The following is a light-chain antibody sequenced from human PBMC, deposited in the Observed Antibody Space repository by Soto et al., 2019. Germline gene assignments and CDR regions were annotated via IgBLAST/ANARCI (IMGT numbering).Light chain of an antibody. CDR2: GAS. CDR3: QQYNNWPPGT. CDR1: QSVSSN. V-gene: IGKV3D-15*01. J-gene: IGKJ1*01. Sequence: IVMTQSPATLSVSPGERATLSCRASQSVSSNLAWYQHKPGQPPRLLIYGASSRATGIPARFSGVGSGTEFTLTISSLQSEDFAVYYGQQYNNWPPGTFGQGTKVEIK.